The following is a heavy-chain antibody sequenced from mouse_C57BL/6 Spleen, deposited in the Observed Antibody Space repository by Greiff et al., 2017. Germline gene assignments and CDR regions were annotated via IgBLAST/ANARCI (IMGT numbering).Heavy chain of an antibody. CDR3: ARGDYYGSSTYAMDY. Sequence: QVQLQQPGAELVRPGSSVKLSCTASGYTFTSYWMHWVKQRPIQGLEWIGNIDPSDSETHYNQKFKDKATLTVDKSSSTAYMQLSSLTSEDSAVYDCARGDYYGSSTYAMDYWGQGTSVTVSS. CDR1: GYTFTSYW. J-gene: IGHJ4*01. D-gene: IGHD1-1*01. CDR2: IDPSDSET. V-gene: IGHV1-52*01.